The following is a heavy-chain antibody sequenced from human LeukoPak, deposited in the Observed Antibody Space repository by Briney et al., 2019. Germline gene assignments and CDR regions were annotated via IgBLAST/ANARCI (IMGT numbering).Heavy chain of an antibody. Sequence: NPSETLSLTCTVSGGSISSYYWSWIRQPPGKGLEWIGYIYYSGSTNYNPSLKSRVTISVDTSKNQFSLKLSSVTAADTAVYYCARHGASLSVRHWYFDLWGRGTLVTVSS. J-gene: IGHJ2*01. V-gene: IGHV4-59*08. D-gene: IGHD1-1*01. CDR1: GGSISSYY. CDR2: IYYSGST. CDR3: ARHGASLSVRHWYFDL.